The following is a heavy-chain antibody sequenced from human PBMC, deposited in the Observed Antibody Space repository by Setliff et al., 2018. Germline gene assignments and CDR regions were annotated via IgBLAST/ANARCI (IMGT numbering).Heavy chain of an antibody. CDR2: IKQDGSEK. CDR3: ARARWWPLLDYYMDV. J-gene: IGHJ6*03. Sequence: PGGSLRLSCAASGFTFSSYWMSWVRQAPGKGLEWVANIKQDGSEKYYVDSVKGRFTISRDNAKNSLYLQMNSRRAEDTAVYYCARARWWPLLDYYMDVWGKGTTVTVSS. D-gene: IGHD2-8*02. CDR1: GFTFSSYW. V-gene: IGHV3-7*03.